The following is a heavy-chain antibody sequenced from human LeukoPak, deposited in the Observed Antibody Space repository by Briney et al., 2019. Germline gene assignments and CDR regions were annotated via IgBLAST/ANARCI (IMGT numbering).Heavy chain of an antibody. CDR1: GYTVTSYH. Sequence: EASVKVSCKASGYTVTSYHMHWVRQAPGQGLEWMAILNPSGGSSNYAQKFQGRATLTRATSTGTVYMELISLRSEDTAVYYCASVYKHGMDVWGQGTTVIVSS. D-gene: IGHD5-24*01. CDR3: ASVYKHGMDV. CDR2: LNPSGGSS. V-gene: IGHV1-46*01. J-gene: IGHJ6*02.